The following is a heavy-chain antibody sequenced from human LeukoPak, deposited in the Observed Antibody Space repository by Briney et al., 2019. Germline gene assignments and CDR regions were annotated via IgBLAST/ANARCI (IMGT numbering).Heavy chain of an antibody. CDR1: GYNFTGYY. V-gene: IGHV1-46*01. D-gene: IGHD6-13*01. Sequence: ASVKVSCKASGYNFTGYYMHWVRQAPGQGLEWMGIINPSGGSTSYAQKFQGRVTMTRDTSTSTVYMELSSLRSEDTAVYYCAGAIAAAASFDYWGQGTLVTVSS. J-gene: IGHJ4*02. CDR3: AGAIAAAASFDY. CDR2: INPSGGST.